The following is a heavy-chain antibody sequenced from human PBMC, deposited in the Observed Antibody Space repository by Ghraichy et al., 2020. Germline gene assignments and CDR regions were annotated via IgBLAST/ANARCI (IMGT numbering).Heavy chain of an antibody. CDR1: GGSISSSSYY. CDR2: IYYSGST. CDR3: ARLRAYCGGDCSGMDV. J-gene: IGHJ6*02. Sequence: SQTLSLTCTVSGGSISSSSYYWGWIRQPPGKGLEWIGSIYYSGSTYYNPSLKSRVTISVDTSKNQFSLKLGSVTAADTAVYYCARLRAYCGGDCSGMDVWGQGTTVTVSS. D-gene: IGHD2-21*01. V-gene: IGHV4-39*01.